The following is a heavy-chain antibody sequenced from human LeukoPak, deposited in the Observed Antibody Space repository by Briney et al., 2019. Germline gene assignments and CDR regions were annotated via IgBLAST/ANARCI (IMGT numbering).Heavy chain of an antibody. CDR2: INHSGST. V-gene: IGHV4-34*01. Sequence: ASETLSLTCAVYGGSFSGYDWSWIRRPPGKGLEWIGEINHSGSTNYNPSLKSRVTISVDTSKNQFSLKLSSVTAADTAVYYCAREDIVKNWFDPWGQGTLVTVSS. CDR1: GGSFSGYD. J-gene: IGHJ5*02. D-gene: IGHD2-15*01. CDR3: AREDIVKNWFDP.